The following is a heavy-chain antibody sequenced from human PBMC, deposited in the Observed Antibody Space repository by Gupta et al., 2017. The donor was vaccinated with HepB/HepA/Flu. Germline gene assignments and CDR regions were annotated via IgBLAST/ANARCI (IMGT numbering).Heavy chain of an antibody. Sequence: EVKLLESGGGLVQPGGSLRLSCAASEFIFNNYAMSWVRQAPGKGLEWVSSIRGSGDSTYYEDAVKGRFTISRDNSKNTLYLQMNSMSAEDTAVYYCARGGGTALRRPIDYWGQGTLVTVSS. CDR1: EFIFNNYA. V-gene: IGHV3-23*01. D-gene: IGHD2-15*01. J-gene: IGHJ4*02. CDR2: IRGSGDST. CDR3: ARGGGTALRRPIDY.